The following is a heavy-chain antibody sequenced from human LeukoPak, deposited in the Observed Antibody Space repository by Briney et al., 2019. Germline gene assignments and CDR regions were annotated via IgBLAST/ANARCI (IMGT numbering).Heavy chain of an antibody. D-gene: IGHD4-17*01. J-gene: IGHJ4*02. CDR3: AKDRWYGDYVVY. CDR1: GFTFSSYA. CDR2: VSGSGGST. Sequence: PGGSLRLSCQALGFTFSSYAMTWFRQAPGKGLEWVSVVSGSGGSTYYADSVKGRFTISRDNSKNTLSLQMNSLRAEDTAVYYCAKDRWYGDYVVYWGQGTLVTVSS. V-gene: IGHV3-23*01.